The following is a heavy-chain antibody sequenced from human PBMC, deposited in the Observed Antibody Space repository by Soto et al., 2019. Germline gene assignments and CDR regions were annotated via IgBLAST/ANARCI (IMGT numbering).Heavy chain of an antibody. CDR3: ATSATKTNYYYYMDV. CDR2: FDPEDGET. CDR1: GYTLTELS. J-gene: IGHJ6*03. V-gene: IGHV1-24*01. Sequence: ASVKVSCEVSGYTLTELSMHWVRQAPGKGLEWMGGFDPEDGETIYAQKFQGRVTMTEDTSTDTAYMELSSLRSEDTAVYYCATSATKTNYYYYMDVWGKGTTVTVSS.